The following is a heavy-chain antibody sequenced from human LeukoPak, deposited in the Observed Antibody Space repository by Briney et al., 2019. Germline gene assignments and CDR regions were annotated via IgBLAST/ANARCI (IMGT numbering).Heavy chain of an antibody. V-gene: IGHV1-46*01. CDR1: GYTFTSYY. CDR2: INPSGGST. J-gene: IGHJ6*02. Sequence: ASVKVSCKASGYTFTSYYMHWVRQAPGQGLEWMGIINPSGGSTSYAQKFQGRVTMTRDTSTSTVYMELSSLRSEDTAVYYCARGSGITMTYYYGMDVWGQGTTVTVSS. CDR3: ARGSGITMTYYYGMDV. D-gene: IGHD3-22*01.